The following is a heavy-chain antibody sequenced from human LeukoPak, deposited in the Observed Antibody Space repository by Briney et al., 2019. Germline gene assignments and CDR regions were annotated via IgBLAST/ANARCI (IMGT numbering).Heavy chain of an antibody. J-gene: IGHJ4*02. Sequence: GGSLRLSCAASGFTFSSYGMHWVRQAPGKGLEWVAFIRYDGSNKYYADSVKGRFTISRDNSKNTLYLQMNSLRAEDTAVYYCASYYDFWSGYYEPLVCGQGTLVTVSS. CDR1: GFTFSSYG. CDR2: IRYDGSNK. CDR3: ASYYDFWSGYYEPLV. V-gene: IGHV3-30*02. D-gene: IGHD3-3*01.